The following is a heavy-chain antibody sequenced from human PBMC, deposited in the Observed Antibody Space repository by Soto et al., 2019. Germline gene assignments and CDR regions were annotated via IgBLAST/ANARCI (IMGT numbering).Heavy chain of an antibody. CDR3: ARYYSRGYGDYYYYYYGMDV. V-gene: IGHV3-48*02. D-gene: IGHD4-17*01. CDR2: ISSSSSTI. Sequence: EVQLVESGGGLVQPGGSLRLSCAASGFTFSSYSMNWVRQAPGKGLEWVSYISSSSSTIYYADSVKGRFTISRDNAKNSLYLQMNSLRDEDTAVYYCARYYSRGYGDYYYYYYGMDVWGQGTTVTVSS. J-gene: IGHJ6*02. CDR1: GFTFSSYS.